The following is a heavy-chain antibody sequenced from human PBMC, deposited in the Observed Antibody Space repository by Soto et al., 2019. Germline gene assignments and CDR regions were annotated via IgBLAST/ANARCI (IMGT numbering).Heavy chain of an antibody. V-gene: IGHV2-5*01. Sequence: QITLKESGPTLVKPTQTLTLTCTFSGFSFSTSGVGVGWIRQPPGKALEWLALIYWNDDKRYSPSLKSRLTITKDTSKNQVDITMTNMDPVDTATYYCVSGSFPNWFDPWGQGTLVTVSS. CDR1: GFSFSTSGVG. CDR3: VSGSFPNWFDP. J-gene: IGHJ5*02. D-gene: IGHD3-10*01. CDR2: IYWNDDK.